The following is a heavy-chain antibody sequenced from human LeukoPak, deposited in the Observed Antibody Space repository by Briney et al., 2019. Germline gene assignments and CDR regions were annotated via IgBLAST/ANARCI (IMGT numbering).Heavy chain of an antibody. CDR2: IYHSGRT. Sequence: SETLSLTCAVSGYSISSGYYWGWIRQPPGKGLEWIGSIYHSGRTYYNPSLKSRVTISVDTSKNQFSLKLTSVTAADTAVYYCARHNRDRGYMDVWGKGTTVTVSS. CDR1: GYSISSGYY. CDR3: ARHNRDRGYMDV. D-gene: IGHD3-10*01. J-gene: IGHJ6*03. V-gene: IGHV4-38-2*01.